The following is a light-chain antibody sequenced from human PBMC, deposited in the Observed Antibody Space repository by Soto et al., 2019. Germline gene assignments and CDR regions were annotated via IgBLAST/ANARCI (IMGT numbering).Light chain of an antibody. V-gene: IGKV1-39*01. CDR2: AAS. Sequence: DIQMTQSPSSLSASVGDRVTITCRASQSINTYLNWYQQKPGKAPNLLISAASVLLSGVPSRFSGSGSGTDFTLTIRGLQPEDFATYYCQQTYNTPRTFGQGTKVDIK. J-gene: IGKJ1*01. CDR3: QQTYNTPRT. CDR1: QSINTY.